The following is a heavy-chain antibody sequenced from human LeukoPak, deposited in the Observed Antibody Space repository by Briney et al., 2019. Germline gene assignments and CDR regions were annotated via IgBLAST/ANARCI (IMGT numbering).Heavy chain of an antibody. CDR3: ARGALWFGESFPFDY. V-gene: IGHV1-69*04. CDR2: IIPILGIA. D-gene: IGHD3-10*01. Sequence: ASVKVSRKASGGTFSSYAISWVRQAPGQGLEWMGRIIPILGIANYAQKFQGRVTITADKSTSTAYMELSSLRSEDTAVYYCARGALWFGESFPFDYWGQGTLVTVSS. CDR1: GGTFSSYA. J-gene: IGHJ4*02.